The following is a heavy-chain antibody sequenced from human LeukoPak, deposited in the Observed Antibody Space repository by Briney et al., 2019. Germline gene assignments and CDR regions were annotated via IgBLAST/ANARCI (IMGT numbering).Heavy chain of an antibody. V-gene: IGHV3-30*18. Sequence: GGSLRLSCAASGFTFSSYGMHRVRQAPGKGPEWVAVISYDGSNKYFADSVKGRFPISRDNSKNTLYLQMNSLRAEDTAVYYCAKDSGIAVAGTLRAFDIWGQGTMVTVSS. CDR1: GFTFSSYG. CDR3: AKDSGIAVAGTLRAFDI. D-gene: IGHD6-19*01. J-gene: IGHJ3*02. CDR2: ISYDGSNK.